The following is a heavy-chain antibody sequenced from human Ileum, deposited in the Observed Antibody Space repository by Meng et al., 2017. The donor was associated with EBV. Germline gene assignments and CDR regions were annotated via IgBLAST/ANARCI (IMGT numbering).Heavy chain of an antibody. CDR3: AREGGSIDILTGYDI. CDR2: IYQSGST. Sequence: QGQVLESGPGLGKASGTLSLTCVVSGGSVSSGNWWSWVRQSSGKGLEWIGEIYQSGSTNYNPSLESRVTISLDKSENQLSLRLTSVTAADTAVYYCAREGGSIDILTGYDIWGQGTLVTVSS. V-gene: IGHV4-4*02. J-gene: IGHJ4*02. D-gene: IGHD3-9*01. CDR1: GGSVSSGNW.